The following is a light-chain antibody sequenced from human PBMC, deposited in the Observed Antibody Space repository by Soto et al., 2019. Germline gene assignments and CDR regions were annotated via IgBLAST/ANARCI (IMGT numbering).Light chain of an antibody. CDR1: NGDVGGYDY. CDR3: SSYASPV. J-gene: IGLJ2*01. V-gene: IGLV2-14*01. Sequence: QSALTQPASVSGFPGQSITISCTGTNGDVGGYDYVSWYQQHPGKAPKLLIYEVSNRPSGVSSRFSGSKSGNTASLTISGLQTEDEADYYCSSYASPVFGGGTKLTVL. CDR2: EVS.